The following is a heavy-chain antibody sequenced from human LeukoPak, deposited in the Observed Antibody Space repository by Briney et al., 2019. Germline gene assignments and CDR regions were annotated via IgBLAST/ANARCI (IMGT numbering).Heavy chain of an antibody. D-gene: IGHD3-9*01. V-gene: IGHV4-59*01. J-gene: IGHJ4*02. CDR1: GGSISSYY. CDR2: IYSSGST. CDR3: ARDQRDAFYDILTGSYYFDY. Sequence: PSETLSLTCTVSGGSISSYYWSWIRQPPGKGLEWIGNIYSSGSTNYNPSLKSRVTISLDTSKNQFSLRLSSVTAADTAVYYCARDQRDAFYDILTGSYYFDYWGQGTLVTVSS.